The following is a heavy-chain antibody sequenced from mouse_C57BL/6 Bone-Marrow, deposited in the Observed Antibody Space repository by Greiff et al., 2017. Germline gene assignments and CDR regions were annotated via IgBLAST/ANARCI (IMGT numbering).Heavy chain of an antibody. V-gene: IGHV1-81*01. CDR3: ARFTTVVEVRFAY. J-gene: IGHJ3*01. CDR1: GYTFTSYG. CDR2: IYPRSGNT. Sequence: LLESGAELARPGASVKLSCKASGYTFTSYGISWVKQRTGQGLEWIGEIYPRSGNTYYNEKFKGKATLTADKSSSTAYMELRCLTSEDSAVYFCARFTTVVEVRFAYWGQGTLVTVSA. D-gene: IGHD1-1*01.